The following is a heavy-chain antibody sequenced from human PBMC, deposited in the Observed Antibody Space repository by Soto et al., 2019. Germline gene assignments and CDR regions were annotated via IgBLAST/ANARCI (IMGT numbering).Heavy chain of an antibody. CDR1: GFTFSNYW. Sequence: EVQLVESGGGLVQPGGSLRLSCAASGFTFSNYWMSRVRQAPGKGLEWVANIKQDGTEKNYVDSVRGRFTISRDNAKNSLDLQRNSLTAEDTAVYYCASVAIWGQGTLVTVSS. J-gene: IGHJ4*02. D-gene: IGHD5-12*01. CDR3: ASVAI. V-gene: IGHV3-7*01. CDR2: IKQDGTEK.